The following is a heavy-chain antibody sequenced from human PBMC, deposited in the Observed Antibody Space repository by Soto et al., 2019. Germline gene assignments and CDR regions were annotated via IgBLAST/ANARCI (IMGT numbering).Heavy chain of an antibody. V-gene: IGHV1-69*06. CDR1: GGTLSSAFSGYA. CDR3: ARRGSSSWLQLGESYGMDV. D-gene: IGHD6-13*01. Sequence: GASVKVSCKGSGGTLSSAFSGYAFSWVRQAPGQGLEWMGGIIPVFGTPNYAQKFRGRVTITADKSTGTVDMELSSLRSEDTAVYYCARRGSSSWLQLGESYGMDVWGQGTTVTVSS. CDR2: IIPVFGTP. J-gene: IGHJ6*02.